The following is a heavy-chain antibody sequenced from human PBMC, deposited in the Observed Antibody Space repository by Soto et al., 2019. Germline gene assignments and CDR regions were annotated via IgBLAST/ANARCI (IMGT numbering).Heavy chain of an antibody. CDR3: ARVTLKAGNWFDP. Sequence: ASVKVSCKASGYTFTDYFIHWVRQAPGQGFEWMGWINPNSRGTTYAPKFQGRVTMTRDTSNSTAYMELRGLRSDDTAVYYCARVTLKAGNWFDPWGQGTLVTVSS. CDR2: INPNSRGT. V-gene: IGHV1-2*02. CDR1: GYTFTDYF. J-gene: IGHJ5*02.